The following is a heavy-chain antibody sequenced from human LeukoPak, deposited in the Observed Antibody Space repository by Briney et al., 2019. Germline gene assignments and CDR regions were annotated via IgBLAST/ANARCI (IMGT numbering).Heavy chain of an antibody. Sequence: GGSLRLSCADSGFTFSNYAMHWVRQAPGKGLEWVGDIWYDGSHTYYADSVKGRFTISRDNSMNTLYMQMNSLRGEDAAVYYCVRGGYCSGTSCAHYDGMDVWGQGTTVTVSS. V-gene: IGHV3-33*08. D-gene: IGHD2-2*01. CDR1: GFTFSNYA. CDR2: IWYDGSHT. J-gene: IGHJ6*02. CDR3: VRGGYCSGTSCAHYDGMDV.